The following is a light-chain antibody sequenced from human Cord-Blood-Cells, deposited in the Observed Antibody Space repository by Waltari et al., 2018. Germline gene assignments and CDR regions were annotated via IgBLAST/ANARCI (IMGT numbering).Light chain of an antibody. Sequence: QITHSPSSLSASVEDRVNITCRASQGISNYLAWYQQKPGKVPKLLIYAASTLQCGVPSRFSGSGSGTDFTLTISSLQSEDFATYYCQKYYSDPFTFGRGTKVDIK. J-gene: IGKJ3*01. CDR3: QKYYSDPFT. CDR1: QGISNY. CDR2: AAS. V-gene: IGKV1-27*01.